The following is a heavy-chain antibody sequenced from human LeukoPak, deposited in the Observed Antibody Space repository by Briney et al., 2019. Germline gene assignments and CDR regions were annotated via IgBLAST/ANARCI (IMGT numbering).Heavy chain of an antibody. D-gene: IGHD1-26*01. J-gene: IGHJ2*01. Sequence: PSETLSLTCTVSGVSISTYSWSWIRQPPGKGLEWIGYISYSGSTSYNPSLRSRVTISVHTSKNQFSLKLSSVTAADTAVYYCATDGNFDLWGRGTLVTVSS. CDR2: ISYSGST. CDR3: ATDGNFDL. CDR1: GVSISTYS. V-gene: IGHV4-59*01.